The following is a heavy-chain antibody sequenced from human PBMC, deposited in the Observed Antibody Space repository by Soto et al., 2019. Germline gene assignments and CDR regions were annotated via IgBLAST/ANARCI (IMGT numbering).Heavy chain of an antibody. D-gene: IGHD3-3*01. J-gene: IGHJ6*04. V-gene: IGHV1-58*02. Sequence: GASVKVSCKASGFTFTSSAMQWVRQARGQRLEWIGWIVVGSGNANYAQKFQERVTITRDMSTSTAYMEPSSLRSEDTAVYYCAAELNRITIFGVVSFVDVWGKGTTVTVSS. CDR2: IVVGSGNA. CDR3: AAELNRITIFGVVSFVDV. CDR1: GFTFTSSA.